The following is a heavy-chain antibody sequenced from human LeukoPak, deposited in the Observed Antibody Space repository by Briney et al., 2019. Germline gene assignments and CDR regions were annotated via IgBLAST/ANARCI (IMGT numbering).Heavy chain of an antibody. D-gene: IGHD4-17*01. CDR3: AREQPRPRRTVTLYYVDY. Sequence: ASETLSLTCTVSGGSISSYYWSWIRQPAGKGLEWIGRIYTSGSTNYNPSLKSRVTMSVDTSKNQFSLKLSSVTAADTAVYYCAREQPRPRRTVTLYYVDYWGQGTLVTVSS. V-gene: IGHV4-4*07. J-gene: IGHJ4*02. CDR1: GGSISSYY. CDR2: IYTSGST.